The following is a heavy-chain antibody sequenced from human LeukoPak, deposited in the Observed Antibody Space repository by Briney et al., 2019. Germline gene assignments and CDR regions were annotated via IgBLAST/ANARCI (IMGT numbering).Heavy chain of an antibody. Sequence: ASVKVSCKASGYTFSGHNMRRVRQAPGQGLKWMGRINPNSGGTKCAQKFQGRVTMTRDTSSKRDHMELSRLRNDDAAVYYCAREYFDWLLSYYYYYGMDVWGQGTTVTVSS. CDR1: GYTFSGHN. CDR3: AREYFDWLLSYYYYYGMDV. D-gene: IGHD3-9*01. J-gene: IGHJ6*02. CDR2: INPNSGGT. V-gene: IGHV1-2*02.